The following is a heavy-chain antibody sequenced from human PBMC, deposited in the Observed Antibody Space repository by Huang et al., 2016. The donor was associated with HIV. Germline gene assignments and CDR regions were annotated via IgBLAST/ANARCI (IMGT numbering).Heavy chain of an antibody. D-gene: IGHD2-15*01. CDR2: RNPNSGNT. CDR3: ATLPPVNYGRSGGRVRDY. V-gene: IGHV1-8*01. Sequence: QVQLVQSGAEVKKPGASVKVSCKASGYTFSNYDINWVRQAPGQGLEWVGWRNPNSGNTGYARKFQGRVTMTRSTSISTAYMELSRLGFEDTAVYYCATLPPVNYGRSGGRVRDYWGQGSLVTVSS. J-gene: IGHJ4*02. CDR1: GYTFSNYD.